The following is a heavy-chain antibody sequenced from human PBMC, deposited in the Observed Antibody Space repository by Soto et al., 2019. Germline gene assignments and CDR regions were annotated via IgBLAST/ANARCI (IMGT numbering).Heavy chain of an antibody. CDR1: GFTFGSYG. Sequence: GGSLRLSCVGSGFTFGSYGMHWVRQAPGKGLEWVAVISFDGTNQYYTDSVKGRFTISRDNSKNTLFLQMNSLTAEDTAVYYCAQVPRYTVTPPDDYWGQGTLVTVSA. CDR2: ISFDGTNQ. V-gene: IGHV3-30*18. D-gene: IGHD4-17*01. CDR3: AQVPRYTVTPPDDY. J-gene: IGHJ4*02.